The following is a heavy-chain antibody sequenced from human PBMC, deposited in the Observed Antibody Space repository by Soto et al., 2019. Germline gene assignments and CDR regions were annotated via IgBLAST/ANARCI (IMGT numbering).Heavy chain of an antibody. D-gene: IGHD2-2*01. V-gene: IGHV4-30-4*01. J-gene: IGHJ5*02. CDR3: ARSVVPAASNWFDP. CDR2: IYYSGST. Sequence: QVQLQESGPGLVKPSQTLSLTCTVSGGSISSGDYYWSWIRQPPGKGLKWIGYIYYSGSTYYNPSLKSRVTMSVDTSKTQFSLTLSSVIAADTAVYFCARSVVPAASNWFDPWGQGTLLTVSS. CDR1: GGSISSGDYY.